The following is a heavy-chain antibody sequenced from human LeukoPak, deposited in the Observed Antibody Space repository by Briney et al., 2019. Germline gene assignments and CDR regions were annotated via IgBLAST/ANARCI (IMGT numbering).Heavy chain of an antibody. CDR2: LGGGDEST. CDR1: GFTFRNYA. V-gene: IGHV3-23*01. D-gene: IGHD2-21*02. Sequence: GGSLRLSCAASGFTFRNYAMAWVRQAPGKGLEWVSTLGGGDESTYYAGSVRGRFIISRDTSKSTLYLQMNSLRAEDTAVYYCAKGCGRSCFSSFDYWGLGALVTVSS. CDR3: AKGCGRSCFSSFDY. J-gene: IGHJ4*02.